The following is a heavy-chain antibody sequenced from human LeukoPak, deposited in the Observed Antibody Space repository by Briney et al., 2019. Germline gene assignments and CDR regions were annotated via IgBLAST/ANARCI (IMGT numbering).Heavy chain of an antibody. CDR2: IYSGGNT. V-gene: IGHV3-53*01. J-gene: IGHJ4*02. CDR3: AKDHATGWNLDLDFDD. D-gene: IGHD1-1*01. Sequence: GGSLRLSCAASGFIVSSKYMSWVRQAPGKGLEWVSVIYSGGNTYYADSVKGRFTISRDNSKNTLNLQMNSLRAEDTAIYYCAKDHATGWNLDLDFDDWGQGTLVTVSS. CDR1: GFIVSSKY.